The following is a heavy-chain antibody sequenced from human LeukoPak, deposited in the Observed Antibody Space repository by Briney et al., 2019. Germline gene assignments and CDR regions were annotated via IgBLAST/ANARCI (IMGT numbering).Heavy chain of an antibody. CDR2: IKQDGSEI. J-gene: IGHJ4*02. CDR3: ARDKAVGPTLLDY. CDR1: GFTFSGYW. D-gene: IGHD1-26*01. V-gene: IGHV3-7*01. Sequence: PGGSLRLSCAASGFTFSGYWMSWVRQAPGKGPEWVANIKQDGSEIYYVDSVKGRVTISRDNAKNSLYLQMNSLRAEDTAVYYCARDKAVGPTLLDYWGQGTLVTVSS.